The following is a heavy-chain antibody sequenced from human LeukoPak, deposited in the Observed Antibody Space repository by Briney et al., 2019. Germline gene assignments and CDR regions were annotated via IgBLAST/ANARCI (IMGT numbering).Heavy chain of an antibody. D-gene: IGHD3-9*01. CDR2: INSEGTST. CDR3: ARSYYDFLTGYHNYLDY. V-gene: IGHV3-74*01. Sequence: HPGGSLRLFCAASGFTFSRFWMHWVRQAPGKGLEWVSRINSEGTSTSYADSVKGRFDISRDNAKSTLYLHMNSLRAEDTAMYFCARSYYDFLTGYHNYLDYWGQGILVTVSS. CDR1: GFTFSRFW. J-gene: IGHJ4*02.